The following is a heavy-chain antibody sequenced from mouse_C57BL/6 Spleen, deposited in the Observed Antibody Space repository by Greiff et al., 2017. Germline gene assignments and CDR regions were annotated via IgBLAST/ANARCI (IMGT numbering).Heavy chain of an antibody. CDR3: ARGTGTGVDY. D-gene: IGHD4-1*01. CDR1: GYSFTGYY. J-gene: IGHJ2*01. Sequence: EVQLQQSGPELVKPGASVKISCKASGYSFTGYYMNWVKQSPEKSLEWIGAINPSTGGTTYHHKFKAPATLTVDKSSNTAYMQLKSLTSEDTAVYYCARGTGTGVDYWGQGTTLTVSS. V-gene: IGHV1-42*01. CDR2: INPSTGGT.